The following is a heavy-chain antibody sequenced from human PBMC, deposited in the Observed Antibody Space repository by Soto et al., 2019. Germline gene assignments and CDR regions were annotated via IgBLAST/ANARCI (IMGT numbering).Heavy chain of an antibody. D-gene: IGHD2-15*01. J-gene: IGHJ4*02. CDR3: AKAASRCCSGGSCYLFDY. CDR2: ISGSGGST. V-gene: IGHV3-23*01. Sequence: GGSLRLSCAASGFTFSSYAMSWVRQAPGKGLEWVSAISGSGGSTYYADSVKGRFTSSRDNSKNKLYLQMNSLRAEDTAVYYCAKAASRCCSGGSCYLFDYWGQGTLVTVSS. CDR1: GFTFSSYA.